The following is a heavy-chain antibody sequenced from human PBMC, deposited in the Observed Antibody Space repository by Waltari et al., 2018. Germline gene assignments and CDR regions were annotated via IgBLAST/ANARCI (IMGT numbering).Heavy chain of an antibody. D-gene: IGHD1-26*01. V-gene: IGHV3-33*01. CDR3: ARRRIVGATLDY. CDR2: IWYDGSNK. J-gene: IGHJ4*02. CDR1: GFTFSSYG. Sequence: QVQLVESGGGVVQPGRSLRLSCAASGFTFSSYGMHWVRQAPGKGLEWVAVIWYDGSNKYYADSVKGRFTISRDNSKNTLYLQMNSLRAEDTAVYYCARRRIVGATLDYWGQGTLVTVSS.